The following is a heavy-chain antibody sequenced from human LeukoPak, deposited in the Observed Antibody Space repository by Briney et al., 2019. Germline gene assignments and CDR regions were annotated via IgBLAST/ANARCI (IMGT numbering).Heavy chain of an antibody. V-gene: IGHV4-34*01. CDR1: GGSFGGYY. J-gene: IGHJ3*02. CDR3: ARASAAAATRDAFDI. Sequence: SETLSLTCAVYGGSFGGYYWSWIRQPPGKGLEWIGEINHSGSTNYNPSLKSRVTISVDTSKNQFSLKLSSVTAADTAVYYCARASAAAATRDAFDIWGQGTMVTVSS. D-gene: IGHD6-13*01. CDR2: INHSGST.